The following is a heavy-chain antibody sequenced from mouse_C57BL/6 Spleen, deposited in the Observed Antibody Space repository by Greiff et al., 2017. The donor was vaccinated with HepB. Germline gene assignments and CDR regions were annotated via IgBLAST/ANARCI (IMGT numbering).Heavy chain of an antibody. CDR2: IDPENGDT. Sequence: VQLKESGAELVRPGASVKLSCTASGFNIKDDYMHWVKQRPEQGLEWIGWIDPENGDTEYASKFQGKATITADTSSNTAYLQLSSLTSEDTAVYYCTLDSSGYLGFAYWGQGTLVTVSA. V-gene: IGHV14-4*01. D-gene: IGHD3-2*02. J-gene: IGHJ3*01. CDR1: GFNIKDDY. CDR3: TLDSSGYLGFAY.